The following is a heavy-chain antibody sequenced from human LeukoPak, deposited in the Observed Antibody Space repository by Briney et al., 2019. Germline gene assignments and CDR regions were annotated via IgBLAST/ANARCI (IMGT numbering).Heavy chain of an antibody. CDR1: GGSISSYY. J-gene: IGHJ5*02. V-gene: IGHV4-4*09. CDR3: VRHFDWNYGWFDP. CDR2: IYTSGST. D-gene: IGHD1-7*01. Sequence: SETLSLTCTVSGGSISSYYWSWIRQPPGKGLEWIGYIYTSGSTNYNPSLKSRVTISVDTSKNQFSLKLSSVTAADTAVYYCVRHFDWNYGWFDPWGQGTLVTVSS.